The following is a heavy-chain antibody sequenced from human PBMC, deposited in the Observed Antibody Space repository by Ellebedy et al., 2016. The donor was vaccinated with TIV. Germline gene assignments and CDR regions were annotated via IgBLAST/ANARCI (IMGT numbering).Heavy chain of an antibody. V-gene: IGHV4-31*03. D-gene: IGHD4-11*01. Sequence: SETLSLTXTVSGGSISSGGYYWSWIRQHPGKGLEWIGYIYYSGSTYYNPSLKSRVTISVDTSKNQFSLKLSSVTAADTAVYYCARELTTEDAFDIWGQGTMVTVSS. CDR1: GGSISSGGYY. CDR2: IYYSGST. J-gene: IGHJ3*02. CDR3: ARELTTEDAFDI.